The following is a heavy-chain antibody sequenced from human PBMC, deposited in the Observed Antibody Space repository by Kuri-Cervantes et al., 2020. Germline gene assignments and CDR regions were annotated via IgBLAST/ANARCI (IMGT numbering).Heavy chain of an antibody. CDR2: IYYSGST. CDR1: GGSISSSSYY. J-gene: IGHJ4*02. D-gene: IGHD1-26*01. CDR3: ARRGAYFDY. Sequence: SETLSLTCTVSGGSISSSSYYWGWIRQPPGKGLEWIGSIYYSGSTYYNPSLKSRLVISVDTSNNQFSLKLDSVSAADTAVYYCARRGAYFDYWGQGTLVTVSS. V-gene: IGHV4-39*07.